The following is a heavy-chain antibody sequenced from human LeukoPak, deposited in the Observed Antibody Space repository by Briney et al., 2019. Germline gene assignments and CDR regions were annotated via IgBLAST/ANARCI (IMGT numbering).Heavy chain of an antibody. CDR3: ARRTDY. CDR1: GGSISSYY. CDR2: IYYSGST. V-gene: IGHV4-59*12. J-gene: IGHJ4*02. Sequence: SETLSLTYTVSGGSISSYYWSWIRQPPGKGLEWIGYIYYSGSTNYNPSLKSRVTISVDTSKNQFSLKLSSVTAADTAVYYCARRTDYWGQGTPVTVSS.